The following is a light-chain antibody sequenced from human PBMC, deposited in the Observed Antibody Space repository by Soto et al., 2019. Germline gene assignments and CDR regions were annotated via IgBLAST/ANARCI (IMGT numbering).Light chain of an antibody. CDR3: LQHNSYPPT. V-gene: IGKV1-17*01. CDR1: QGIRND. Sequence: DIQMTQSPSSLSASVGDRVTITCRASQGIRNDLSWYQQKPGQAPKRLIYTASSLQSGIPSRFSGSGSGTEFTLTISSLQPEDFATYYCLQHNSYPPTFGGGTKVEIK. J-gene: IGKJ4*01. CDR2: TAS.